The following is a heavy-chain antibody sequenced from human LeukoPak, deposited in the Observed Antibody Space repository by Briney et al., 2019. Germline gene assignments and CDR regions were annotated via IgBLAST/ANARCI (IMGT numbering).Heavy chain of an antibody. Sequence: SQTLSLTCTVSGGSISSGSYYWSWIRQPVGKGLEWIGRIYTSGSTNYNPSLKSRVTVSVDTSKNQFSLKLSSVTAADTAVYYCARRSVVIIPPFYYYYMDVWGKGTTVTVSS. V-gene: IGHV4-61*02. CDR1: GGSISSGSYY. J-gene: IGHJ6*03. CDR2: IYTSGST. CDR3: ARRSVVIIPPFYYYYMDV. D-gene: IGHD3-3*01.